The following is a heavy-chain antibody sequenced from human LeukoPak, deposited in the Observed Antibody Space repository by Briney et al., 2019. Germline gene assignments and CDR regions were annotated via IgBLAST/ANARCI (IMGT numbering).Heavy chain of an antibody. CDR1: GFSFNNYG. V-gene: IGHV3-48*03. CDR3: ARVRSDSSWGYYYYGMDV. J-gene: IGHJ6*02. CDR2: ISSSGSTI. Sequence: TGGSLRLSCAASGFSFNNYGMNWVRQAPGKGLEWVSYISSSGSTIYYADSVKGRFTISRDNAKNSLYLQMNSLRAEDTAVYYCARVRSDSSWGYYYYGMDVWGQGTTVTVSS. D-gene: IGHD6-13*01.